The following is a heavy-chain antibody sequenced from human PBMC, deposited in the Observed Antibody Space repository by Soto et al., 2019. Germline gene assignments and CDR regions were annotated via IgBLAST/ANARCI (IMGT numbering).Heavy chain of an antibody. Sequence: SETLSLTCAVYGGSFSGYYWSWIRQPPGKGLEWIGEINHSGSTNCNPSLKSRVTISVDTSKNQFSLKLSSVTAADTAVYYCARAAYYYYYMDVWGKGTTVTVSS. V-gene: IGHV4-34*01. CDR1: GGSFSGYY. CDR2: INHSGST. J-gene: IGHJ6*03. CDR3: ARAAYYYYYMDV.